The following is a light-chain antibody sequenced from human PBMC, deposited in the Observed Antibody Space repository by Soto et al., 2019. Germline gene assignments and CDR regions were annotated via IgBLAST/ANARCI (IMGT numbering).Light chain of an antibody. J-gene: IGKJ3*01. Sequence: EIVLTQSPGTLSLSPGERATLSCRASQSVSSSYLAWYQQKPGQAPRLLIYGASSRATGIPDRFSGSGSGTSFTITISRLEPEDFAVYSCQEYGSSPLFTFGPGTNVDIK. CDR2: GAS. V-gene: IGKV3-20*01. CDR3: QEYGSSPLFT. CDR1: QSVSSSY.